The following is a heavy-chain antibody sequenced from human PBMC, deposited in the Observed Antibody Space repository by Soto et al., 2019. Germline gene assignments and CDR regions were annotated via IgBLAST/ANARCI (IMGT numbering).Heavy chain of an antibody. CDR2: INHSGST. Sequence: QVQLQQWGAGLLKPSETLSLTCAVYGGSFSGYYWSWIRQPPGKGLEWIGEINHSGSTNYNPSLKSRVTISVDTSKNQFSLKLSSVTAADTAVYYCARGSTIFGVGYYYYYGMDVWGQGTTVTVSS. V-gene: IGHV4-34*01. CDR3: ARGSTIFGVGYYYYYGMDV. J-gene: IGHJ6*02. D-gene: IGHD3-3*01. CDR1: GGSFSGYY.